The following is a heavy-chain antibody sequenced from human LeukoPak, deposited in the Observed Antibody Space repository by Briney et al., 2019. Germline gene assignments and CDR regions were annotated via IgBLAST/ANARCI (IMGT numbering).Heavy chain of an antibody. J-gene: IGHJ5*02. D-gene: IGHD6-19*01. Sequence: SETLSLTCTVSGGSISSYYWSWIRQPPGKGLEWIGYIYYSWSTNYNPSLKSRVTISVDTSKNQFSLKLSSVTAADTAVYYCARGVYSSGSSRNPNWFDPWGQGTLVTVSS. CDR2: IYYSWST. CDR1: GGSISSYY. CDR3: ARGVYSSGSSRNPNWFDP. V-gene: IGHV4-59*01.